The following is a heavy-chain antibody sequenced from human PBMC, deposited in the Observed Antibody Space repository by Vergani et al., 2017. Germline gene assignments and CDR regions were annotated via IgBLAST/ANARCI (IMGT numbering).Heavy chain of an antibody. J-gene: IGHJ5*02. CDR2: INHSEST. Sequence: QVQLQQWGAGLLKPSETLSLTCAVYGGSLSGYYWSWIRQPPGKGLEWIGEINHSESTNYNPSLKSGVTISVDTSKNQFSLKLSSVTAADTAVYYCARGRQRITMVRRFNWFDPWGQGTLVTVSS. D-gene: IGHD3-10*01. CDR1: GGSLSGYY. V-gene: IGHV4-34*01. CDR3: ARGRQRITMVRRFNWFDP.